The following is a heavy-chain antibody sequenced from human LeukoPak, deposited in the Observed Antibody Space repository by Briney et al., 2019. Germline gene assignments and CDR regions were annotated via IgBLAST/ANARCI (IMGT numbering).Heavy chain of an antibody. CDR1: GFTFSNYA. J-gene: IGHJ4*02. CDR2: LRGDGET. V-gene: IGHV3-23*01. D-gene: IGHD2-15*01. Sequence: PGGSLRLSCAASGFTFSNYAMSWVRQAPAGGLEWVSSLRGDGETFYADSVKGRFTLSRDDSRNTVYLQLSSLRSEDTAVYYCARGPPVVVAHFDYWGQGTLVTVSS. CDR3: ARGPPVVVAHFDY.